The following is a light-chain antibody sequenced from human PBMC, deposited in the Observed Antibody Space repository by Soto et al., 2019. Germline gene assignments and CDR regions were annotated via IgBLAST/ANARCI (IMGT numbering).Light chain of an antibody. CDR3: SSYAGSNNFV. V-gene: IGLV2-8*01. Sequence: QSALTQPPSASGSPGQSVAISCTGTSSDVGVYNFVSWYQQHPGKAPKLLIYEVYKRPSGVPDRFSASKSGNTASLTVSGLQAEDEADYYCSSYAGSNNFVFGTGTKVTVL. CDR2: EVY. J-gene: IGLJ1*01. CDR1: SSDVGVYNF.